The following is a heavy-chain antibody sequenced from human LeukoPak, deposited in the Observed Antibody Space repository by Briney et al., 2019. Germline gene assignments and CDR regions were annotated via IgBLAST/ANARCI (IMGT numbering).Heavy chain of an antibody. CDR2: ICGTGDNT. CDR1: GFIFRLHA. J-gene: IGHJ5*02. D-gene: IGHD3-16*01. CDR3: ARDRGPYVGIANNWFDP. V-gene: IGHV3-23*01. Sequence: GGSLRLSCAASGFIFRLHARNGVRQAPGKGPEWVSAICGTGDNTYYADSVRGRFTISRDNSKSTLYLQMNSLRAEDTSMYYCARDRGPYVGIANNWFDPWGQGTLVTVSS.